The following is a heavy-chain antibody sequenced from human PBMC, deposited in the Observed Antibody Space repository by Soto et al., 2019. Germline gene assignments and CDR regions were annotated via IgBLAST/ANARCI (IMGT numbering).Heavy chain of an antibody. CDR3: VASGWFGYFDY. CDR2: INTDGTDT. J-gene: IGHJ4*02. CDR1: GFTFGNHW. D-gene: IGHD6-19*01. V-gene: IGHV3-74*01. Sequence: GGSLRLSCAASGFTFGNHWMLWVRQAPGKGLVCVSRINTDGTDTTYADPVKGRMIVSRDNTKNTLYLQMNSLRAEDTAVYYCVASGWFGYFDYWGQGSLVTVSS.